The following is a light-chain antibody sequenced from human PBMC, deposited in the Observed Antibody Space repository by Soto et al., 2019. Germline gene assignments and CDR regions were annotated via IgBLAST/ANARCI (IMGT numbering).Light chain of an antibody. V-gene: IGLV2-14*01. CDR3: GSYTSRSTWV. J-gene: IGLJ3*02. CDR1: SSDVGAYNY. CDR2: EVS. Sequence: QSALTQPASVSGSPGQSITISCTGTSSDVGAYNYVSWYQQHPGKAPKLMIYEVSNRPSGVSNRFSGSKSGNTASLTISGLQTEDEADYHCGSYTSRSTWVFGGGTKLTVL.